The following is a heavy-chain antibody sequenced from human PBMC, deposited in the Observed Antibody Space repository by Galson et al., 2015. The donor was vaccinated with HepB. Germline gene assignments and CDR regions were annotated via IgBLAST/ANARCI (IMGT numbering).Heavy chain of an antibody. CDR2: ISSSSSTI. CDR3: ARDAPPPLYSGYAL. Sequence: SLRLSCAASGFTFSSYSMNWVRQAPGKGLEWVSYISSSSSTIYYADSVKGRFTISRDNAKNSLYLQMNSLRDEGTAVYYCARDAPPPLYSGYALWGQGTLVTVSS. V-gene: IGHV3-48*02. D-gene: IGHD5-12*01. J-gene: IGHJ4*02. CDR1: GFTFSSYS.